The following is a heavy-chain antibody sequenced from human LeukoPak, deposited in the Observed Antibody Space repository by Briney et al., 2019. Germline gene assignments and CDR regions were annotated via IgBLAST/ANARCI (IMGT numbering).Heavy chain of an antibody. J-gene: IGHJ4*02. D-gene: IGHD3-10*01. Sequence: ASVKVSCKASGGTFNSYAISWVRQAPGQGLEWMGRIIPIFNTADYAQKFQGRVTITTDESTSTAYMELSSLRSEDTAVYYCARGRDYGSGSYRFDYWGQGTLVTVSS. V-gene: IGHV1-69*05. CDR1: GGTFNSYA. CDR2: IIPIFNTA. CDR3: ARGRDYGSGSYRFDY.